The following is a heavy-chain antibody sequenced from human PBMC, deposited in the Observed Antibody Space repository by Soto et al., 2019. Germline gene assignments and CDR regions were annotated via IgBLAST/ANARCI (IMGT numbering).Heavy chain of an antibody. CDR3: ARGNLVDY. V-gene: IGHV4-39*07. J-gene: IGHJ4*02. CDR1: GASITSTTYF. CDR2: IYYSGST. Sequence: SETLSLTCTLSGASITSTTYFWAWIRQPPGKGLEWVGSIYYSGSTNYNPSLKVRVTISVDTSKNQFSLKLSSVTAADTAVYYCARGNLVDYWGQGTLVTVSS.